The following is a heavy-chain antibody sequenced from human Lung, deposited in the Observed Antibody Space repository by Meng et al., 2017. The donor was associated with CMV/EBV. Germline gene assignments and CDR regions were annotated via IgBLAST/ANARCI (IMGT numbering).Heavy chain of an antibody. Sequence: GEXXTISCAASGFIFSNYAMSWVRQAPGKGLEWISFMSGCGSMMFYVDSVRGRFTISRESSKNTLYLQMNSLRAEDTAVYYCAKKGGDGALHYFDYWGQGTLVTVSS. V-gene: IGHV3-23*01. J-gene: IGHJ4*02. CDR3: AKKGGDGALHYFDY. CDR1: GFIFSNYA. CDR2: MSGCGSMM. D-gene: IGHD3-16*01.